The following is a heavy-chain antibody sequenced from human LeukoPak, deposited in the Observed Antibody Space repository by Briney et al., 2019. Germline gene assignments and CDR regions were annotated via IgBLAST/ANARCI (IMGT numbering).Heavy chain of an antibody. CDR3: ARQGGGRYFDWLLSIRAYFNY. D-gene: IGHD3-9*01. V-gene: IGHV4-39*01. CDR1: GGCISSSSYY. J-gene: IGHJ4*02. Sequence: PSETLSLACTVSGGCISSSSYYWGWIRQPPGKGLEWIGSIYYSGSTYYNPSLKSRVTISVDTSKNQFSLKLSSVTAADTAVYYCARQGGGRYFDWLLSIRAYFNYWGQGTLVTVSS. CDR2: IYYSGST.